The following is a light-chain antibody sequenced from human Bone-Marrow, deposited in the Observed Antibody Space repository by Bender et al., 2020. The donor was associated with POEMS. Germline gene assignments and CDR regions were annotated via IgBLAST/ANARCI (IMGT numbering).Light chain of an antibody. J-gene: IGLJ2*01. Sequence: SYVLTQPPSVSLAPGKTARITCGGSNIGIQSVHWYQQKPGQAPVLVIYDDTDRPSGIPDRFSGSNSGNTATLTINRVEAGDEADYYCQVWDSSTDVVFGGGTKLTVL. CDR2: DDT. V-gene: IGLV3-21*01. CDR3: QVWDSSTDVV. CDR1: NIGIQS.